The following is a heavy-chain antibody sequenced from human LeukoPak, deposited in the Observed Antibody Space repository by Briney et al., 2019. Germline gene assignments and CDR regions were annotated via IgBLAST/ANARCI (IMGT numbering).Heavy chain of an antibody. CDR2: INPSGGST. J-gene: IGHJ4*02. Sequence: GASVQVSCTASGYTFTSYYMHWVRQAPGQGLEWMGIINPSGGSTSYAQKFQGRVTMTRDTSTSTVYMELSSLRSEDTAVYYCARSGKEWELLPDYWGQGTLVTVSS. D-gene: IGHD1-26*01. CDR3: ARSGKEWELLPDY. CDR1: GYTFTSYY. V-gene: IGHV1-46*01.